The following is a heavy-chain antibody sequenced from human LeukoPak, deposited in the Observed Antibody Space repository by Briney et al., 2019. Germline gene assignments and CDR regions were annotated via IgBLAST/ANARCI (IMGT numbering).Heavy chain of an antibody. Sequence: HTGGSLRLSCAASGFSLRSYAIHWVRQAPGKGLEYVSAMSQDGGTTYYADSVKGRFTVSRHNSRNMVYLQMGGLRAEDMAVYYCTRGSGPLYFDFWGQGTQVTVSS. CDR3: TRGSGPLYFDF. CDR1: GFSLRSYA. J-gene: IGHJ4*02. D-gene: IGHD6-19*01. CDR2: MSQDGGTT. V-gene: IGHV3-64*02.